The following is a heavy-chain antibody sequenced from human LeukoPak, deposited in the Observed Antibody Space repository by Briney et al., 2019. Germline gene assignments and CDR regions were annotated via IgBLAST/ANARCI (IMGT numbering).Heavy chain of an antibody. V-gene: IGHV3-23*01. J-gene: IGHJ5*01. Sequence: LAGGSLRLSCAASGFTFTNCAMTWVRQAPGKGLEWVSSISGSGASTYYADSVRGRFTISRDNSKNTVYLQMNGLSVEDTALYYCAKDQSRVGASDPFDSWDQGTQVTVSS. CDR1: GFTFTNCA. CDR2: ISGSGAST. CDR3: AKDQSRVGASDPFDS. D-gene: IGHD1-26*01.